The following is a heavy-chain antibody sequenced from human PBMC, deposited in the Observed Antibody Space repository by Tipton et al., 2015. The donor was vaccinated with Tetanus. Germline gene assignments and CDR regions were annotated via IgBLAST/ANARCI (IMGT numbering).Heavy chain of an antibody. CDR2: IYYSGST. Sequence: TLSLTCTVSGGSISSGGYYWSWIRQHPGKGLEWIGYIYYSGSTYYNPSLKSRLTISVDTSKNHFSLKLSSVTAADTAVYYCASRDPEQGKFDSWGKETLVTVSS. D-gene: IGHD1-14*01. J-gene: IGHJ4*02. CDR3: ASRDPEQGKFDS. V-gene: IGHV4-31*03. CDR1: GGSISSGGYY.